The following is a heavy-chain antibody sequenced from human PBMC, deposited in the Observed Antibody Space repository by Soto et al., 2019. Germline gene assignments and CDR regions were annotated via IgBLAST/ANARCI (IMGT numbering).Heavy chain of an antibody. D-gene: IGHD5-12*01. Sequence: QVQLVQSGAEVKMPGASVKVSCQASGYSLPNYYKNWVRQASGQGLEWMGWLNPETGSTKVAQEFQGRVTMTRDTSTSTAYLELSSLRSDDTAVYYCAREAGYDYGFDSWGQGTQVTVSS. J-gene: IGHJ4*02. V-gene: IGHV1-2*02. CDR2: LNPETGST. CDR3: AREAGYDYGFDS. CDR1: GYSLPNYY.